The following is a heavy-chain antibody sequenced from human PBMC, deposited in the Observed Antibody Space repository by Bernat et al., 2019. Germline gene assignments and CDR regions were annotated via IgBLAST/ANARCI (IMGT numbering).Heavy chain of an antibody. Sequence: QVQLVQSGAEVKKPGSSVKVSCKASGHTFTSYSISWVRQASGQGLEWMGRFIPILALTNYAQKFQGRVTITADTSTSTVYMELSSLRSEDTAVYYCARTHEVTVPAALYYFDYWGQGTLVTVSS. V-gene: IGHV1-69*02. CDR1: GHTFTSYS. J-gene: IGHJ4*02. CDR3: ARTHEVTVPAALYYFDY. D-gene: IGHD2-2*01. CDR2: FIPILALT.